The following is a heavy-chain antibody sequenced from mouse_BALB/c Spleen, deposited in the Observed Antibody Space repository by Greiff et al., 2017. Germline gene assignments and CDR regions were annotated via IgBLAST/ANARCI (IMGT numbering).Heavy chain of an antibody. Sequence: VKLQESGAELVRPGDSVTLSCKASGYTFTDYEMHWVKQTPVHGLEWIGAIDPETGGTAYNQKFKGKATLTADKSSSTAYMELRSLTSEDSAVYYCTLLRQNFDHWGQGTTLTVSS. D-gene: IGHD1-2*01. CDR1: GYTFTDYE. CDR2: IDPETGGT. V-gene: IGHV1-15*01. CDR3: TLLRQNFDH. J-gene: IGHJ2*01.